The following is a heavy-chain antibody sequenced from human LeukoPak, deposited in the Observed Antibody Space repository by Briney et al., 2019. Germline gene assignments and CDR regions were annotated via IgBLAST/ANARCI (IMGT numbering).Heavy chain of an antibody. CDR2: IYYSGST. V-gene: IGHV4-59*01. J-gene: IGHJ4*02. CDR3: ARGIVGATPQYDY. Sequence: SETLSLTCTVSGGSISSYYWSWIRQPPGKGLEWIGYIYYSGSTNYNPSLKSRVTISVDTSKNQFSLKLSSVTAADTAVYYCARGIVGATPQYDYSGQGTLVTVSS. CDR1: GGSISSYY. D-gene: IGHD1-26*01.